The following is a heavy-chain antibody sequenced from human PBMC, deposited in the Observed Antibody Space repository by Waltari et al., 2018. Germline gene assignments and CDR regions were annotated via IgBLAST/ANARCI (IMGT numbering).Heavy chain of an antibody. Sequence: QVQLQESGPGLVKPSETLSLTCTVSGGSISSYYWSWIRQPPGKGLEWIGYIYYSGSTNYNPDLKSRVTISVDTSKNQFSLKLSSVTAADTAVYYCARIDYYGSGSYYIDYYYYYYMDVWGKGTTVTVSS. CDR2: IYYSGST. CDR3: ARIDYYGSGSYYIDYYYYYYMDV. CDR1: GGSISSYY. V-gene: IGHV4-59*01. J-gene: IGHJ6*03. D-gene: IGHD3-10*01.